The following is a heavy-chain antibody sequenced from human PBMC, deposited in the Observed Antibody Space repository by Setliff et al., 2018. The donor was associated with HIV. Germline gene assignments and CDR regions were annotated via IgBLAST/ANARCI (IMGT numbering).Heavy chain of an antibody. CDR2: TYYSGST. J-gene: IGHJ4*02. Sequence: KTSETLSLTCTVSGGSISSHYWSWIRQPPGKGLEWIGSTYYSGSTNYNPSLKSRLTISIDTSKTQFSLKLSSLTAADTAVCYCARGRTGHDYWGQGTLVTVSS. CDR3: ARGRTGHDY. CDR1: GGSISSHY. V-gene: IGHV4-59*11.